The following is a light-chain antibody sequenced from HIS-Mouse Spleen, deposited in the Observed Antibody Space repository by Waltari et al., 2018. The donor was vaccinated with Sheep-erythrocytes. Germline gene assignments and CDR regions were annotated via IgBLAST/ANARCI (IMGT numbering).Light chain of an antibody. CDR1: QRVSSSY. J-gene: IGKJ2*01. V-gene: IGKV3-20*01. CDR3: QQYGSSPT. CDR2: GAS. Sequence: VLTPPPGTLSLSPVERTTLSCRASQRVSSSYLAWYQQKPGQAPRLLIYGASSMDTGIPARFSGSGSGTDFTLTISRLEPEDFAVYYCQQYGSSPTFGQGTKLEIK.